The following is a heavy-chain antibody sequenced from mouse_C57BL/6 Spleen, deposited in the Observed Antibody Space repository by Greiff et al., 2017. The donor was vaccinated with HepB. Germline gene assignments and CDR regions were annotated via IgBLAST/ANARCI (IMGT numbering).Heavy chain of an antibody. J-gene: IGHJ2*01. CDR2: IDPSDSET. Sequence: VQLQQPGAELVRPGSSVKLSCKASGYTFTSYWMHWVKQRPIQGLEWIGNIDPSDSETHYNQKFKDKATLTVDKSSSTAYMQLSSLTSEDSAVYYCARGEGLRPYFDYWGQGTTLTVSS. CDR3: ARGEGLRPYFDY. V-gene: IGHV1-52*01. CDR1: GYTFTSYW. D-gene: IGHD2-4*01.